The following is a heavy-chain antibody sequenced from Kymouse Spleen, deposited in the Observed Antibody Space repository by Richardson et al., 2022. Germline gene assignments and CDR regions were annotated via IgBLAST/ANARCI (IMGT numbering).Heavy chain of an antibody. CDR2: IWYDGSNK. V-gene: IGHV3-33*01. J-gene: IGHJ6*02. CDR1: GFTFSSYG. CDR3: AEITMVRGVKLLLLRYGR. D-gene: IGHD3-10*01. Sequence: QVQLVESGGGVVQPGRSLRLSCAASGFTFSSYGMHWVRQAPGKGLEWVAVIWYDGSNKYYADSVKGRFTISRDNSKNTLYLQMNSLRAEDTAVYYCAEITMVRGVKLLLLRYGRLGPRDHGHRLL.